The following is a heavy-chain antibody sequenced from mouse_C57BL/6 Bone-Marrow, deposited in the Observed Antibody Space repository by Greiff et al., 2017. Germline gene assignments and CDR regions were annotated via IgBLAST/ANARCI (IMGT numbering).Heavy chain of an antibody. J-gene: IGHJ2*01. D-gene: IGHD2-2*01. CDR1: GFTFSSYA. CDR2: ISDGGSYT. Sequence: EVHLVESGGGLVKPGGSLKLSCAASGFTFSSYAMSWVRQTPEKRLEWVATISDGGSYTYYPDNVKGRFTISRDNAKNNRYLQMSNLKSEDTAMYVCESDRLRRGFYYFDCWGQGTTLTVSS. CDR3: ESDRLRRGFYYFDC. V-gene: IGHV5-4*01.